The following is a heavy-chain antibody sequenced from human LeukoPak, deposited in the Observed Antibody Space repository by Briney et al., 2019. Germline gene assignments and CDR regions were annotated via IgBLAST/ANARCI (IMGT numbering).Heavy chain of an antibody. CDR1: GGSISSNNYY. CDR3: ARYAGSYLWGNYRPYYFDC. J-gene: IGHJ4*02. Sequence: PSETLSLTCTVSGGSISSNNYYWGWIRQPPGKGLEWIGSIYYSGSTYYNPSLKSRVTISVDTSKNQFSLKLSSVTAADTAVYYCARYAGSYLWGNYRPYYFDCWGQGTLVTVSS. CDR2: IYYSGST. V-gene: IGHV4-39*01. D-gene: IGHD3-16*02.